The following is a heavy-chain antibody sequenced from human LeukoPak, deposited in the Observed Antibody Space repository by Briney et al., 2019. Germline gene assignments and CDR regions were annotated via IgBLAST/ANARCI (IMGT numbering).Heavy chain of an antibody. CDR3: ARGPRDPTEYCSRGAGAATYEV. CDR1: GFIFSDYE. D-gene: IGHD2-15*01. V-gene: IGHV3-48*03. J-gene: IGHJ4*02. CDR2: ISSSGRKI. Sequence: PGGSLRLSCAVSGFIFSDYEMNWVRQAPGKGLEWVSYISSSGRKIYYADSVKGRFTISRDNAKNSLYLQMNSLRADDTAIYYCARGPRDPTEYCSRGAGAATYEVWGQGALVTVSS.